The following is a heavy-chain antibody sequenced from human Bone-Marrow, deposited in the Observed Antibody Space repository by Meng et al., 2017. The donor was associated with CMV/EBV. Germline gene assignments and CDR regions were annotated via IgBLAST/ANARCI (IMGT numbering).Heavy chain of an antibody. CDR2: IYYSGST. J-gene: IGHJ6*02. CDR3: ARDRDYYYGMDV. CDR1: GGSISSYY. D-gene: IGHD3-10*01. V-gene: IGHV4-59*01. Sequence: SETLSLTCTVSGGSISSYYWSWIRQPAGKGLEWIGYIYYSGSTNYNPSLKSRVTISVDTSKNQFSLKLSSVTAADTAVYYCARDRDYYYGMDVWGQGTTVTVSS.